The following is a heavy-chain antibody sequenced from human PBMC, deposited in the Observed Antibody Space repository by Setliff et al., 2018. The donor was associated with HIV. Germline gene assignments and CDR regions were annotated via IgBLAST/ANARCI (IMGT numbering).Heavy chain of an antibody. CDR2: IYYSGST. CDR3: ARARCPEGYVDS. D-gene: IGHD4-17*01. Sequence: SETLSLTCTVSGGSINTGSYYWGWIRQPPGKGLESIGTIYYSGSTYYKSSLKSRRTISVDTSKNQFSLKMSSVTAADTAVYYCARARCPEGYVDSWGQGTLVTV. J-gene: IGHJ4*02. CDR1: GGSINTGSYY. V-gene: IGHV4-39*07.